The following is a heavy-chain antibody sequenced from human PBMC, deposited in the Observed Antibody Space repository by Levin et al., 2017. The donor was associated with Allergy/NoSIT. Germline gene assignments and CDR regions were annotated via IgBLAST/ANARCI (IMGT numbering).Heavy chain of an antibody. CDR2: ISYDGSNK. CDR1: GFTFSSYA. CDR3: ARAPRVGATIDY. Sequence: GGSLRLSCAASGFTFSSYAMHWVRQAPGKGLEWVAVISYDGSNKYYADSVKGRFTISRDNSKNTLYLQMNSLRAEDTAVYYCARAPRVGATIDYWGQGTLVTVSS. D-gene: IGHD1-26*01. V-gene: IGHV3-30-3*01. J-gene: IGHJ4*02.